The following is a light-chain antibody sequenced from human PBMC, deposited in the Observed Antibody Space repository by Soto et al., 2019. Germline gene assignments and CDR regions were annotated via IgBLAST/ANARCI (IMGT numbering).Light chain of an antibody. Sequence: EIVLTQSPATLSLSPGERATLSGRASQSVSSNSAWHQQRPGQAPRLLIYGASTRATGVPARFSGGGSGTEFTLTITSLQSEDFAVYWCQQYNNWPLTFGPGTRLEIK. CDR1: QSVSSN. V-gene: IGKV3D-15*01. J-gene: IGKJ5*01. CDR2: GAS. CDR3: QQYNNWPLT.